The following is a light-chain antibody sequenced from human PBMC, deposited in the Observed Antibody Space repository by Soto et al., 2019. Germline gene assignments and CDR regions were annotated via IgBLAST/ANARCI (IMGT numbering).Light chain of an antibody. CDR3: RNYTSALPLT. CDR2: AAS. J-gene: IGKJ4*01. CDR1: QGISNN. V-gene: IGKV1-27*01. Sequence: DIQMTQSPSSLSASVGDRVTITCRASQGISNNLAWYQQKPGKVPKLLMYAASTLHSGVPSRFSGSGSGTDFTLTISSLQPEDVATSYCRNYTSALPLTFGGGTKVEIK.